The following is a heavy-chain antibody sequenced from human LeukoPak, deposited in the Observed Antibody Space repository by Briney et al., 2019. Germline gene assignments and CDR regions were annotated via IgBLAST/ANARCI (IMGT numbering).Heavy chain of an antibody. J-gene: IGHJ4*02. D-gene: IGHD2-2*01. CDR2: IYHSGST. CDR1: GGSISSGGYS. Sequence: SETLSLTCAVSGGSISSGGYSWSWIRQPPGKGLEWIGYIYHSGSTYYNPSLKSRVTISVDRSKNQFSLKLSSVTAADTAVYYCARIKSIVVPRLYYFDYWGQGTLVTVSS. V-gene: IGHV4-30-2*01. CDR3: ARIKSIVVPRLYYFDY.